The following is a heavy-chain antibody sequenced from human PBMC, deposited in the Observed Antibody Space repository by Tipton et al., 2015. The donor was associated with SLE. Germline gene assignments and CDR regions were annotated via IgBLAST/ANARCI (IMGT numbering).Heavy chain of an antibody. CDR3: ARGPDYSNYYFYRMDV. D-gene: IGHD4-11*01. J-gene: IGHJ6*02. CDR1: GASFSDYF. Sequence: TLSLTCAVSGASFSDYFWTWIRQAPGKGLEWIGETSHSGRSIYNPSLKSRVTASLDTSKMHFSLRLSSLTAADTAVYYCARGPDYSNYYFYRMDVWGQGTTVTVSS. CDR2: TSHSGRS. V-gene: IGHV4-34*01.